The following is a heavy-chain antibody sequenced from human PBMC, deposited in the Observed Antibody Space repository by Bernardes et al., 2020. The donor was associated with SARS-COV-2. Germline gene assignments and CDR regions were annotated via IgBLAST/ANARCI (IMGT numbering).Heavy chain of an antibody. CDR3: ARGGRHNWNHSPEDY. Sequence: ASVKVSCKASGYTFTDYYIHWVRQAPGQGLEWMGWISPYSGGTADAQTFQGRVTMTRDTSMSTAHMELSRLRLDDTAVYYCARGGRHNWNHSPEDYWGQGTLVTVSS. V-gene: IGHV1-2*02. J-gene: IGHJ4*02. CDR2: ISPYSGGT. CDR1: GYTFTDYY. D-gene: IGHD1-20*01.